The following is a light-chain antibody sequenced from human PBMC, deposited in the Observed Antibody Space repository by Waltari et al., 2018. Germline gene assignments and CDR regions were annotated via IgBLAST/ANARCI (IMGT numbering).Light chain of an antibody. J-gene: IGKJ2*01. V-gene: IGKV3-11*01. CDR1: QSVGSY. Sequence: EIVLTQSPATLSLSPGDTATLSCRARQSVGSYLAWYQQKPGQPPRLLIPEASNRATGVPARCRGSGSGTDFTLTISSLEAEDFAVYYCQQRSNWTPHTFGQGARLEIK. CDR2: EAS. CDR3: QQRSNWTPHT.